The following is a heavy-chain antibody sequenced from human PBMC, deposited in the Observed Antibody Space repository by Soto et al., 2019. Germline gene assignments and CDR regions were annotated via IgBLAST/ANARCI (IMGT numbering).Heavy chain of an antibody. J-gene: IGHJ6*02. CDR1: GYSFTSYW. CDR2: IDPSDSYT. V-gene: IGHV5-10-1*01. D-gene: IGHD6-6*01. CDR3: ARQGIAARPSYYYYGMDV. Sequence: GSLKISCKGSGYSFTSYWISWVRQMPGKGLEWMGRIDPSDSYTNYSPSFQGHVTISADKSISTAYLQWSSLKASDTAMYYCARQGIAARPSYYYYGMDVWGQGTTVTVSS.